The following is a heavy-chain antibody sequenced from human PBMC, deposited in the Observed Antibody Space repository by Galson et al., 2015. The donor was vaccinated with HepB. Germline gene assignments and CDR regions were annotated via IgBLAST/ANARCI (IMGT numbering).Heavy chain of an antibody. Sequence: SLRLSCAASGFTFSSYGMHWVRQAPGKGLEWVAVISYDGSEKYYANSVKGRFAVSRDNSKNTLNLQMNSLRAEDTAVYYCAKQPGRVDYFDYWGQGTLVTVSS. D-gene: IGHD1-14*01. J-gene: IGHJ4*02. CDR1: GFTFSSYG. CDR3: AKQPGRVDYFDY. V-gene: IGHV3-30*18. CDR2: ISYDGSEK.